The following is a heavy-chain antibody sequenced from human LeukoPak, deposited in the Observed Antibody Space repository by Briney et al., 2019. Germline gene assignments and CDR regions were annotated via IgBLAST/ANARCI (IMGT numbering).Heavy chain of an antibody. CDR2: ISNDGSNK. CDR3: ARWALSTVDHYFDY. CDR1: VFTFSNYA. D-gene: IGHD4-17*01. V-gene: IGHV3-30-3*01. J-gene: IGHJ4*02. Sequence: GGSLRLSCAASVFTFSNYAMHWVRQAPGKGLEWVAVISNDGSNKYYADSVKGRFTISRDNAKNSLYLQMNSLRAEDTAVYYCARWALSTVDHYFDYWGQGTLVTVSS.